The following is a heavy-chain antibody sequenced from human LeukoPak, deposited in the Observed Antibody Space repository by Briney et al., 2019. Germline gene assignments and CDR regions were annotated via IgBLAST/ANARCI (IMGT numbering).Heavy chain of an antibody. CDR2: INNDGSST. CDR3: ARFQYDYGSPHNWFDP. J-gene: IGHJ5*02. V-gene: IGHV3-74*01. Sequence: PGGTLRLSCAASGFTFSSYWMHWVRQAPGKGLVWVSRINNDGSSTSYADSVKGRFTISRDNAKNTLYLQMNSLRAEDTAVYYCARFQYDYGSPHNWFDPWGQGTLVTVSS. CDR1: GFTFSSYW. D-gene: IGHD4-17*01.